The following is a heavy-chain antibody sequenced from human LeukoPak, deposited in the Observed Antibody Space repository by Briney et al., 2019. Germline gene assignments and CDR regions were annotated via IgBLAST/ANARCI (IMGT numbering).Heavy chain of an antibody. CDR1: GGTFSSYA. D-gene: IGHD6-19*01. CDR3: ARDHGSGKPNWFDP. CDR2: IIPIFGTA. Sequence: SVTVSCKASGGTFSSYAISWMRQAPGQGLEWMGGIIPIFGTANYAQKFQGRVTITADESTSTAYMELSSLRSEDTAVYYCARDHGSGKPNWFDPWGQGTLVTVSS. V-gene: IGHV1-69*01. J-gene: IGHJ5*02.